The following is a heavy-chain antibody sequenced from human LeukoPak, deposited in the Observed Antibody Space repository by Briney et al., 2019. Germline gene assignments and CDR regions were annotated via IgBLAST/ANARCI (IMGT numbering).Heavy chain of an antibody. D-gene: IGHD3-9*01. Sequence: GGSLRLSCAASGFTVSSNYMSWVRQAPGKGLEWVGRIKSKTDGGTTDYAAPVKGRFTISRDDSKNTLYLQMNSLKTEDTAVYYCTTRLLRYFDWLSYYFDYWGQGTLVTVSS. V-gene: IGHV3-15*01. CDR3: TTRLLRYFDWLSYYFDY. CDR1: GFTVSSNY. CDR2: IKSKTDGGTT. J-gene: IGHJ4*02.